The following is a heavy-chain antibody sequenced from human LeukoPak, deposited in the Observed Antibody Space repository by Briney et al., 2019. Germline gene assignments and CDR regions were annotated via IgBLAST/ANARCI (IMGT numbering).Heavy chain of an antibody. J-gene: IGHJ4*02. Sequence: GGSLRLSCAASGFTFSSYAMIWVRQAPGKGLEWVSGIRGSGGSTYYADSVKGRFTISRDNSKNTLYLQMNSLRAEDTAVYYCARDRVGATTNFDYWGQGTLVTVSS. CDR3: ARDRVGATTNFDY. D-gene: IGHD1-26*01. CDR2: IRGSGGST. CDR1: GFTFSSYA. V-gene: IGHV3-23*01.